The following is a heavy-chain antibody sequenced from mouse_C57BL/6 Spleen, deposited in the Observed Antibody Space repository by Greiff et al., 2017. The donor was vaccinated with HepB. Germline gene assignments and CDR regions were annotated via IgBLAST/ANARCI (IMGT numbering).Heavy chain of an antibody. CDR3: APHYGSSPWFAY. J-gene: IGHJ3*01. CDR2: IWSGGST. D-gene: IGHD1-1*01. CDR1: GFSLTSYG. Sequence: VQVVESGPGLVQPSQSLSITCTVSGFSLTSYGVHWVRQSPGKGLEWLGVIWSGGSTDYNAAFMSRLSITKDNSKSQVFFKMNSLQADDTAIYYCAPHYGSSPWFAYWGQGTLVTVSA. V-gene: IGHV2-5*01.